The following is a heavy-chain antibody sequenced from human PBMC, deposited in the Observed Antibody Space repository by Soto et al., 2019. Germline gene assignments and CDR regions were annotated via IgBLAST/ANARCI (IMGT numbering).Heavy chain of an antibody. CDR1: VFTFSSYA. CDR2: RSCDGSNE. J-gene: IGHJ6*02. Sequence: PGGSVRRSCAASVFTFSSYAMHWVRQGPGKGLEWGAFRSCDGSNEYSADSVKGRFTISRDHSTNTLYLQMNSLRAEDTAVYYCARGAWIQPYYYYGTDVWGPGTTVTVSS. D-gene: IGHD5-18*01. V-gene: IGHV3-30-3*01. CDR3: ARGAWIQPYYYYGTDV.